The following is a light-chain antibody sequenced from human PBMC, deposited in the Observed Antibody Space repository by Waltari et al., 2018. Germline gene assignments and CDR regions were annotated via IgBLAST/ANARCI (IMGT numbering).Light chain of an antibody. Sequence: SPDLTQSPSVSVSPGQTARITCAGDALPDQYAFWYQQKPGQATVLVIYKDIEQPSGIPVRFSCSSSGTTVTLSIRGVQADDEADYYCQSADSSGSLFGGVTKLTVL. CDR1: ALPDQY. CDR3: QSADSSGSL. V-gene: IGLV3-25*03. CDR2: KDI. J-gene: IGLJ2*01.